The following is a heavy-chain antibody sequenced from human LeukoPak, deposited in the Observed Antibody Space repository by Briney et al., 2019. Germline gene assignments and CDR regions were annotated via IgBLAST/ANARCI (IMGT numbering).Heavy chain of an antibody. D-gene: IGHD1-26*01. Sequence: ASVKVSCKASGYTFTGYYMHWVRQAPGQGLEWMGWINPNSGGTNYAQKFQGRVTMTRDTSISTAYMELSRLGSDDTAVYYCARDLGDSGSSQLYDYWGLGTLVTVSS. CDR3: ARDLGDSGSSQLYDY. J-gene: IGHJ4*02. CDR1: GYTFTGYY. V-gene: IGHV1-2*02. CDR2: INPNSGGT.